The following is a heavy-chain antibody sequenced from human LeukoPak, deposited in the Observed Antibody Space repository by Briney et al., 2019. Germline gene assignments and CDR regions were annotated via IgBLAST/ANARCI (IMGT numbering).Heavy chain of an antibody. J-gene: IGHJ4*02. CDR1: GGSISSYY. V-gene: IGHV4-4*07. D-gene: IGHD7-27*01. Sequence: SETLSLTCTVSGGSISSYYWSWIRQPAGKGLEWIGRIYTSGNTNYNPSLKSRVTMSVDTSKNQFSLKLSSVTAADTAVYYCTRHLRTFWGIDYWGQGTLVTVSS. CDR2: IYTSGNT. CDR3: TRHLRTFWGIDY.